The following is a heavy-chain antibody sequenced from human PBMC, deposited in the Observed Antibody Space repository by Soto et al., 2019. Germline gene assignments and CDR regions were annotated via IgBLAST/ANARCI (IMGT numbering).Heavy chain of an antibody. V-gene: IGHV3-30*03. CDR2: ISYDGSNR. CDR1: GFPFTTYG. D-gene: IGHD3-10*01. J-gene: IGHJ4*02. CDR3: VGGQYYFDY. Sequence: QVQLVESGGGVVQPGRSLRLSCAASGFPFTTYGMHWVREGPGKGLEWVAVISYDGSNRYYADSVKGRFTISRDNSKITLYLQMNDLRPEDTALYYCVGGQYYFDYRGQGTLVTVSS.